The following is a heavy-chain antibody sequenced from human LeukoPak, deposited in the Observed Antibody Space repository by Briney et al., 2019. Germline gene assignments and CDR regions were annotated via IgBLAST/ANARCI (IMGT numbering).Heavy chain of an antibody. V-gene: IGHV4-38-2*01. CDR2: IYHSGST. Sequence: SETLSLTCAVSGYSISSCYYWGWIRQPPGKGLEWVGSIYHSGSTYYNPSLKSRVTISVDTSKNQFSLKLSSVTAADTAVYYCARSHYCSSTSCYLFNWFDPWGQGTLVTVSS. CDR3: ARSHYCSSTSCYLFNWFDP. D-gene: IGHD2-2*01. J-gene: IGHJ5*02. CDR1: GYSISSCYY.